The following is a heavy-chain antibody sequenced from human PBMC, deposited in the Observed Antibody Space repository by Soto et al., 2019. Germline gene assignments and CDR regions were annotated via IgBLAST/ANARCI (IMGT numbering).Heavy chain of an antibody. D-gene: IGHD1-7*01. CDR2: IYRDDDK. CDR1: GFSLSTSGVG. CDR3: AYRQEYRDSWNSGWFDP. V-gene: IGHV2-5*02. Sequence: QITLKESGPTLVIPTQTLTLTCTLSGFSLSTSGVGVGWIRQAPGKALEWLGVIYRDDDKRYNPSLKTRLTIPSDSSTKQVLLTMTNMDPVDTATYYCAYRQEYRDSWNSGWFDPWGQGTLVTVSS. J-gene: IGHJ5*02.